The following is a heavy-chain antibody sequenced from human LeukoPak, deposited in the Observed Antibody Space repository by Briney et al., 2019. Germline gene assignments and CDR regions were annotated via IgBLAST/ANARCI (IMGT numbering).Heavy chain of an antibody. CDR3: ASSRGWLAFDI. V-gene: IGHV3-7*01. CDR1: GFTFNNYW. Sequence: GGSLRLSCAASGFTFNNYWMIWVRQAPGKGLEWVANIKEDGSTKYFVDSVRGRFTFSRDNVQNSLYLQMSSLRVEDTAVYYCASSRGWLAFDIWGRGTTVTVAS. CDR2: IKEDGSTK. J-gene: IGHJ3*02. D-gene: IGHD5-12*01.